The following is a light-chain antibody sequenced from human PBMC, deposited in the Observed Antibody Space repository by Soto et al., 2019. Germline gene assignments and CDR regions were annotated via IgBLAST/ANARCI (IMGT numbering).Light chain of an antibody. CDR2: AAS. V-gene: IGKV3-20*01. CDR1: QSVRNNY. J-gene: IGKJ2*01. CDR3: HHYGSSPPHT. Sequence: EIVLTQSPGTLSLSPGERATLSCRASQSVRNNYLAWFQQKPGQAPRLLIYAASYRATGIPDRFSGSASGTDFTLTISRLEPEDFAVYYCHHYGSSPPHTFGQGTKLEIK.